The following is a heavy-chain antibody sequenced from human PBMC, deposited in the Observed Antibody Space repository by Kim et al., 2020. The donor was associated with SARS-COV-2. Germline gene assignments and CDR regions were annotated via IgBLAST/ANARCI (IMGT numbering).Heavy chain of an antibody. CDR3: ARDLSSTSCYGCGGMDV. CDR2: TSYDGNNK. J-gene: IGHJ6*02. V-gene: IGHV3-30*04. CDR1: GFSFSTFA. Sequence: GGSLRLSCAASGFSFSTFAMHWVRQAPGKGLEWVAVTSYDGNNKNYADSVKGRFTISRDTSKNTLFLRMVSLRKEDTAVYYCARDLSSTSCYGCGGMDVWGQGTTVTVSS. D-gene: IGHD2-2*01.